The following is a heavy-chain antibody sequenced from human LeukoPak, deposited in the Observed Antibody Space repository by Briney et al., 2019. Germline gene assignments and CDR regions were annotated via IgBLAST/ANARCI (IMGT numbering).Heavy chain of an antibody. D-gene: IGHD3-16*01. CDR3: ARGPNSDS. Sequence: GGSLRLSCAASGFTFGTYAMSWIRQAPGKGLEWVSAMYTDGIPYYADSVKGRFTFSRDISKNMVFLQMNTLRAEDTAVYYCARGPNSDSWGQGTLVTVSS. CDR2: MYTDGIP. CDR1: GFTFGTYA. J-gene: IGHJ4*02. V-gene: IGHV3-23*05.